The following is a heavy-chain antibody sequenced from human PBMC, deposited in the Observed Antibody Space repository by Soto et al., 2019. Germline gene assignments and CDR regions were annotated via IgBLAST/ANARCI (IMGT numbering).Heavy chain of an antibody. CDR1: GYSFTSLG. CDR3: ARGVTAGVDY. J-gene: IGHJ4*02. CDR2: MEPSSGKT. D-gene: IGHD1-26*01. V-gene: IGHV1-8*01. Sequence: QVQLVQSGAEVREPGASVKVSCKASGYSFTSLGINWVRQTAGQGLEWMGWMEPSSGKTGYAQKFHDRVTMTSDTSINTAYMELTTLTSDDTAFYYCARGVTAGVDYWGQGTLVTVSS.